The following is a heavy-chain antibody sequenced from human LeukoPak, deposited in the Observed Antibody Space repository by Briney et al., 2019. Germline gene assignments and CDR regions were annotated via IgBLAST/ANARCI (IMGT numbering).Heavy chain of an antibody. J-gene: IGHJ4*02. CDR2: INPSGGST. CDR3: ARAVRFGVVPPHYFDY. Sequence: GASVKVSCKASGYTFTSYYMHWVRQAPGQGLEWMGIINPSGGSTSYAQKFQGRVTMTRDTSTSTVYMELSSLRSEDTAVYYCARAVRFGVVPPHYFDYWGQGTLVTVSS. D-gene: IGHD3-3*01. CDR1: GYTFTSYY. V-gene: IGHV1-46*01.